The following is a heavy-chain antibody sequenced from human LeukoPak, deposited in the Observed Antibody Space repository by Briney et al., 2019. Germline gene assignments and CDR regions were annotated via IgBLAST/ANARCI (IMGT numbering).Heavy chain of an antibody. CDR1: GFTFSSYA. V-gene: IGHV3-30-3*02. D-gene: IGHD7-27*01. CDR2: ILYDVSNK. Sequence: GRSLRLSCAASGFTFSSYAMRWVRQAPGKGLEWVAVILYDVSNKYYADSVKGRFTISRDNSKNTLYLQMNSLRAEDTAVYYCAKWANWGRSNWFDHWGQGTLVTVSS. CDR3: AKWANWGRSNWFDH. J-gene: IGHJ5*02.